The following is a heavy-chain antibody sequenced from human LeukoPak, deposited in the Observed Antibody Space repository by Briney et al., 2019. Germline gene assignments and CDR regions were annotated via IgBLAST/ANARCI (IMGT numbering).Heavy chain of an antibody. Sequence: GASVKVSCKAPGYTFTSYGINWVRQAPGQGLEWMGWISVFNGNTNYAQKFQGRLTMTTDTSTSTAYMELRSLRSDDTAVYYCARVGCSSTSCYGVFDPWGQGTLVTVSS. CDR2: ISVFNGNT. CDR3: ARVGCSSTSCYGVFDP. J-gene: IGHJ5*02. CDR1: GYTFTSYG. V-gene: IGHV1-18*01. D-gene: IGHD2-2*01.